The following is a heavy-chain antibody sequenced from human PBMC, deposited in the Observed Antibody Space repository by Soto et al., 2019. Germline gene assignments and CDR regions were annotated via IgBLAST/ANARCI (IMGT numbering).Heavy chain of an antibody. Sequence: PSETLSLTCAVYGGSCSGYYWSWIRQPPGKGLEWIGEINHSGSTNYNPSLKSRVTISVDTSKNQFSLKLSSVTAADTAVYYCARRKYPRYYFDYWGQGTLVTVSS. D-gene: IGHD2-2*01. V-gene: IGHV4-34*01. CDR1: GGSCSGYY. J-gene: IGHJ4*02. CDR3: ARRKYPRYYFDY. CDR2: INHSGST.